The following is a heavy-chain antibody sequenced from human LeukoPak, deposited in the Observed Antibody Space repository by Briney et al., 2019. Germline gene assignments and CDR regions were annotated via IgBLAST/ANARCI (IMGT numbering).Heavy chain of an antibody. J-gene: IGHJ4*02. CDR2: INHSGST. Sequence: SETLSLTCAVYGGSFSGYYWSWIRQPPGKGLEWIGEINHSGSTKYNPYPKSRGTISVRKTQNQFSLKLSSVTAADTAVYYCAIHYYGSGSSRPSDYWGQGTLVTVSS. CDR3: AIHYYGSGSSRPSDY. D-gene: IGHD3-10*01. CDR1: GGSFSGYY. V-gene: IGHV4-34*01.